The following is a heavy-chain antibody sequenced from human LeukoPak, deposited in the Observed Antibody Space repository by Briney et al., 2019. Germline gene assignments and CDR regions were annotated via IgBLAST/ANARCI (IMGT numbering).Heavy chain of an antibody. CDR3: ARDPGMGSSGPVTN. CDR1: GGSISSSSYY. Sequence: SETLSLTCTVSGGSISSSSYYWGWIRQPPGKGLEWIGSIDYSGSTYYNPSLKSRVTISVDTSKNQFSLKLSSVTAADTAVYFCARDPGMGSSGPVTNWGQGTMVTVSS. V-gene: IGHV4-39*07. J-gene: IGHJ3*01. D-gene: IGHD6-19*01. CDR2: IDYSGST.